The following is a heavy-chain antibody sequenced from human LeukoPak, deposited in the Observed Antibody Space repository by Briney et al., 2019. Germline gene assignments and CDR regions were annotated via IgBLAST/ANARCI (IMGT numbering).Heavy chain of an antibody. CDR3: TKRSRGYYDY. V-gene: IGHV3-66*02. CDR1: GFTVSTDN. CDR2: VYSGNDST. Sequence: PGGSLRLSCASSGFTVSTDNMSWVRQVPGKGLKLVSGVYSGNDSTNYADSVRGRFTISRDDSKNMVYLQMNNLRLEDAAVYCCTKRSRGYYDYWGQGTLVTVSS. J-gene: IGHJ4*02. D-gene: IGHD3-10*01.